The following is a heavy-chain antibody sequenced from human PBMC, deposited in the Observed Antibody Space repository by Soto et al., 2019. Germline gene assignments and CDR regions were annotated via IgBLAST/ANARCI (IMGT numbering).Heavy chain of an antibody. CDR2: MNPNSGNT. CDR1: GYTFTSYD. Sequence: GASVKVSCKASGYTFTSYDINWVQQATGQGLEWMGWMNPNSGNTGYAQKFQGRVTMTRNTSISTAYMELSSLRSEDTAVYYCARGQGCSSTSRYYYYYYYMDVWGKGTTVTVSS. J-gene: IGHJ6*03. CDR3: ARGQGCSSTSRYYYYYYYMDV. D-gene: IGHD2-2*01. V-gene: IGHV1-8*01.